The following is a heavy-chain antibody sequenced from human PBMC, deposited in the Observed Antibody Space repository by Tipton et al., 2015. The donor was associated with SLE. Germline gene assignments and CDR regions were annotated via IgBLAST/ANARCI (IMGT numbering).Heavy chain of an antibody. CDR2: IYDRGTT. D-gene: IGHD3-10*01. Sequence: LRLSCTVSGGSMSSYCWSWIRQSPRKGLEWIGYIYDRGTTNYNPSLKSRVTISVDTSKNQFSLELSSVTAADTAVYYCARHAALGNYYSALDYWGQGTLITVSS. CDR3: ARHAALGNYYSALDY. V-gene: IGHV4-59*08. CDR1: GGSMSSYC. J-gene: IGHJ4*02.